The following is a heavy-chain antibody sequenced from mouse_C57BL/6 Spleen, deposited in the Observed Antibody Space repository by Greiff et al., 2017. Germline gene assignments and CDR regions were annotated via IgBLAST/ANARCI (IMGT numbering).Heavy chain of an antibody. Sequence: EVKLMESGPELVKPGASVKIPCKASGYTFTDYNMDWVKQSHGKSLEWIGDINPNNGGTIYNQKFKGKATLTVDKSSSTAYMELRSLTSEDTAVYYCARGDYYGSSPFDYWGQGTTLTVSS. CDR3: ARGDYYGSSPFDY. CDR1: GYTFTDYN. D-gene: IGHD1-1*01. V-gene: IGHV1-18*01. J-gene: IGHJ2*01. CDR2: INPNNGGT.